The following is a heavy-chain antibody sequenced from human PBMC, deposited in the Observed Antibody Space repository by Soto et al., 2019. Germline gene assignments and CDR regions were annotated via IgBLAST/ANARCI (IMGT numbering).Heavy chain of an antibody. J-gene: IGHJ4*02. CDR2: IKQDRSDR. V-gene: IGHV3-7*01. CDR1: GFSLSDYW. Sequence: EVQLVESGGGLVQPGGSLRLSCAASGFSLSDYWTNWVRQAPGKGLEWVAIIKQDRSDRYYVDSVKGRFTISRDNAKNSLYLQMSSLRVEDTALYYCARGRGWLHDYWGQGTLVSVSS. D-gene: IGHD6-19*01. CDR3: ARGRGWLHDY.